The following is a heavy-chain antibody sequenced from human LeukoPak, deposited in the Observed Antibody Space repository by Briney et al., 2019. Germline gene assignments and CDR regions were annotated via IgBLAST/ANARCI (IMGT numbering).Heavy chain of an antibody. CDR2: INHSGST. CDR1: GGSFSGYY. Sequence: SETRSLTCAVYGGSFSGYYWSWIRQPPGKGLEWIGEINHSGSTNYNPSLKSRVTISVDTSKNQFSLKLSSVTAADTAVYYCARGYSTFDYWGQGTLVTVSP. D-gene: IGHD2-21*01. CDR3: ARGYSTFDY. V-gene: IGHV4-34*01. J-gene: IGHJ4*02.